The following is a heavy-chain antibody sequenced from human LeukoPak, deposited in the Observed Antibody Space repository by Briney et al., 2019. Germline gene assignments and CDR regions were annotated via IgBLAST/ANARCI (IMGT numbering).Heavy chain of an antibody. D-gene: IGHD5-12*01. CDR3: AEGRGYSGYDFFDY. Sequence: PGGSLRLSCAASGFTFSSYAMSWVRQAPGKGLEWVSAISASGGSTFYADSVKGRFTISRDNSQNTLYLQMNSLRAEDTALYYCAEGRGYSGYDFFDYWGQGTLVTVSS. V-gene: IGHV3-23*01. CDR2: ISASGGST. J-gene: IGHJ4*02. CDR1: GFTFSSYA.